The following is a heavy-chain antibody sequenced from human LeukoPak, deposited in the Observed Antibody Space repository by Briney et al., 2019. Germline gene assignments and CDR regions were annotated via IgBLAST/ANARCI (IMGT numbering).Heavy chain of an antibody. CDR1: GFTFSSHA. CDR3: ARATGYSSSWGFDY. CDR2: ISGSGGST. Sequence: PGGALRLSCAASGFTFSSHAMSWVRQAPGKGLEWVSAISGSGGSTYYADSVKGRFTISRDNAKNSLYLQMNSLRAEDTAVYYCARATGYSSSWGFDYWGQGTLVTVSS. V-gene: IGHV3-23*01. D-gene: IGHD6-13*01. J-gene: IGHJ4*02.